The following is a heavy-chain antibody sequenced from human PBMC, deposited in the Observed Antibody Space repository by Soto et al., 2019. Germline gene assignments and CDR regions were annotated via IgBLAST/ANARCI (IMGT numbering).Heavy chain of an antibody. CDR1: GFTFSTYS. Sequence: GGSLRLSCAASGFTFSTYSMNWVRQAPGKGLEWVANIKQDGSEKYYVDSVKGRFTISRDNAKNSLYLQMNSLRAEDTAVYYCARDTAMVYYYYYGMDVWGQGTTVTVSS. D-gene: IGHD5-18*01. J-gene: IGHJ6*02. V-gene: IGHV3-7*03. CDR3: ARDTAMVYYYYYGMDV. CDR2: IKQDGSEK.